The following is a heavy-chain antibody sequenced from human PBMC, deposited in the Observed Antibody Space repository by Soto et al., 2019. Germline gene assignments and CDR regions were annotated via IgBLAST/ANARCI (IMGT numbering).Heavy chain of an antibody. V-gene: IGHV4-59*08. CDR1: GGSISSYY. D-gene: IGHD3-9*01. CDR3: ARRYSDYDILTGYYSYIDR. Sequence: PSETLSLTCTVSGGSISSYYWSWVRQPPGKGLEWIGYIYYSGSTNYNPSLKSRVTISVDTSKNQFSLKLSSVTAADTAVYYFARRYSDYDILTGYYSYIDRSGQGTLVTVST. CDR2: IYYSGST. J-gene: IGHJ4*02.